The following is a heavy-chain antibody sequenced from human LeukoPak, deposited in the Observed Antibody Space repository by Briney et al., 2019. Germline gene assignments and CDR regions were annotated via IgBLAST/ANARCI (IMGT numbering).Heavy chain of an antibody. CDR3: ARGSPYYYDSSGLDY. V-gene: IGHV4-34*01. CDR1: GGSISSYY. Sequence: KASETLSLTCTVSGGSISSYYWSWIRQPPGKGLEWIGEINHSGSTNYNPSLKSRVTISVDTSKNQFSLKLSSVTAADTAVYYCARGSPYYYDSSGLDYWGQGTLVTVSS. CDR2: INHSGST. J-gene: IGHJ4*02. D-gene: IGHD3-22*01.